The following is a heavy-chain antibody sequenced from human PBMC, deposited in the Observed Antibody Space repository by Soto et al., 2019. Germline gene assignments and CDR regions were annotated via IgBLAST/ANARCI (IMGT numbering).Heavy chain of an antibody. CDR3: AKKTGGPWPLDH. V-gene: IGHV3-23*01. CDR1: GFTFSSYA. D-gene: IGHD2-15*01. CDR2: IGNSGADT. Sequence: GGSLRLSCAASGFTFSSYAMTWVRQGPGKGLEWVSSIGNSGADTYYADSVKGRFTISRDNSKNTLYLQMNSLRADDTAVYYCAKKTGGPWPLDHWGQGTLVTVSS. J-gene: IGHJ4*02.